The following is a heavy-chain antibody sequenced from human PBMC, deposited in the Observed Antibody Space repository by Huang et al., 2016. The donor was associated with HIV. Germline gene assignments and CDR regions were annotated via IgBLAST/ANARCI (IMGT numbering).Heavy chain of an antibody. J-gene: IGHJ4*02. CDR3: ARLPGSITMIRGVITDPY. CDR1: GGSIRSDNYY. CDR2: IYYSGST. D-gene: IGHD3-10*01. Sequence: QLQLQESGPGLVKPSETLSLTCPVSGGSIRSDNYYWGWIRQPPGKGLEWIGSIYYSGSTYHNPSRKGRVTITVDTSKNQFSLKMRSVTAADTAVYYCARLPGSITMIRGVITDPYWGQGTLVTVSS. V-gene: IGHV4-39*01.